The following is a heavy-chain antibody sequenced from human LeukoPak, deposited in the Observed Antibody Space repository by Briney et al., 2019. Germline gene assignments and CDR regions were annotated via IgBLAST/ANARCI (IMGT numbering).Heavy chain of an antibody. CDR1: GGSISSYY. Sequence: PSETLSLTCTVSGGSISSYYWSWIRQPPGKGLEWIGYIYYSGSTNYNPSLKSRVTISVDTSKNQFSLKPSSVTAADTAVYYCARGRDGYNQYYYYYYMDVWGKGTTVTVSS. D-gene: IGHD5-24*01. CDR3: ARGRDGYNQYYYYYYMDV. J-gene: IGHJ6*03. CDR2: IYYSGST. V-gene: IGHV4-59*01.